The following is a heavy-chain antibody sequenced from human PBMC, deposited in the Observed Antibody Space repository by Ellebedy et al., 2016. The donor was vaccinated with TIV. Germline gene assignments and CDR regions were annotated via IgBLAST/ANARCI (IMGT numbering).Heavy chain of an antibody. CDR3: AREVRRYPDY. V-gene: IGHV3-21*01. Sequence: GGSLRLXCAASGFTFSSYSMNWVRQAPGKGLEWVSSISSSSSYIYYADSVKGRFTISRDNAKNSLYLQMNSLRAEDTAVYYCAREVRRYPDYWGQGTLVTVSS. D-gene: IGHD3-10*01. J-gene: IGHJ4*02. CDR2: ISSSSSYI. CDR1: GFTFSSYS.